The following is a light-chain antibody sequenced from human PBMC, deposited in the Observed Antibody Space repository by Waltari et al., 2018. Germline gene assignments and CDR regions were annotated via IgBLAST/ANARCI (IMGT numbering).Light chain of an antibody. CDR3: QQYYSYFT. J-gene: IGKJ4*01. V-gene: IGKV1-5*01. Sequence: DIQMTQSPSTLSASVGDRVTITCRASQSIGILLAWYQQKPGKAPKLLIYDASSLESGVPSRFSGSGSGTEFTLTINSLQPDDFATYSCQQYYSYFTFGGGAKVEIK. CDR1: QSIGIL. CDR2: DAS.